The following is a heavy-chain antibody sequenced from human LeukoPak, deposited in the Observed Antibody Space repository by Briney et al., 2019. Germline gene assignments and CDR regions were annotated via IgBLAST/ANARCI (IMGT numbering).Heavy chain of an antibody. CDR1: GGSFSGYY. J-gene: IGHJ5*02. Sequence: SETLSLTCAVYGGSFSGYYWSWIRQPPGKGLEWIGEISHSGSTNYNPSLKSRVTISVDTSKNQFSLKLSSVTAADTAVYYCARVNYFDSGGYYWWFDPWGQGTLVTVSS. V-gene: IGHV4-34*01. CDR3: ARVNYFDSGGYYWWFDP. D-gene: IGHD3-22*01. CDR2: ISHSGST.